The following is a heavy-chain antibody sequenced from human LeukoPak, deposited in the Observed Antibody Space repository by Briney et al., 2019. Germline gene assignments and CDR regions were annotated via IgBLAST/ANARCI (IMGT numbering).Heavy chain of an antibody. CDR2: ISGSGGST. CDR1: GFTFSSYA. Sequence: PGRSLRLSCAASGFTFSSYAMSWVRQAPGKGLEWVSAISGSGGSTYYADSVKGRFTISRDNSKNTLYLQMNSLRAEDTAVYYCAKDDTMIVVVFDYWGQGTLVTVSS. CDR3: AKDDTMIVVVFDY. D-gene: IGHD3-22*01. V-gene: IGHV3-23*01. J-gene: IGHJ4*02.